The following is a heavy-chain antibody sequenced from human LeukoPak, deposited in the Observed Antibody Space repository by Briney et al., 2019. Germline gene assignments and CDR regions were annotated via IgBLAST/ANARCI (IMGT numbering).Heavy chain of an antibody. CDR3: ARGVVATISSRRYYFDY. D-gene: IGHD5-12*01. CDR1: GYTFTSYY. Sequence: ASVKVSCKASGYTFTSYYMHWVRQAPGQGLEWMGWINPNSGGTNYAQKFQGWVTMTRDTSISTAYMELSRLRSDDTAVYYCARGVVATISSRRYYFDYWGQGTLVTVSS. J-gene: IGHJ4*02. CDR2: INPNSGGT. V-gene: IGHV1-2*04.